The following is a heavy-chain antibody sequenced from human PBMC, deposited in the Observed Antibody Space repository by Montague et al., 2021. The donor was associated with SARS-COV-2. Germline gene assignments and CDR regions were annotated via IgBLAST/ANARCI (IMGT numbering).Heavy chain of an antibody. CDR3: ARAVTTGIDWFDP. J-gene: IGHJ5*02. Sequence: SETLSLTCTVSSGSISSHYWSWIRQPPGKGLELIGYVNYGGSTNYNPSLRSRVSISLDTSKNQFSLRLNSVTAADTAVYYCARAVTTGIDWFDPWGQGTLVIVSS. V-gene: IGHV4-59*11. CDR1: SGSISSHY. CDR2: VNYGGST. D-gene: IGHD4-17*01.